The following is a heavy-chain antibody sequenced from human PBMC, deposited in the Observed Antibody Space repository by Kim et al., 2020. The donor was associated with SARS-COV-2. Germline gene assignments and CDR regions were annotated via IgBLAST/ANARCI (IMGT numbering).Heavy chain of an antibody. V-gene: IGHV4-61*02. D-gene: IGHD2-15*01. CDR3: ARDLTRISRGTAVVVDAFDV. Sequence: SETLSLTCTVSGGSISSGNYYWSWIRQPAGKGLEWIGRIYTSGSTNYNPSLKSRVTISVDTSKNQFSLKLSSVTAADTAVYYCARDLTRISRGTAVVVDAFDVWGQGTMVTVS. J-gene: IGHJ3*01. CDR2: IYTSGST. CDR1: GGSISSGNYY.